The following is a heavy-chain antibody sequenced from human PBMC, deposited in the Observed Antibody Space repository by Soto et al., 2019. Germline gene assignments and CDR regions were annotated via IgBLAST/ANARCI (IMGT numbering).Heavy chain of an antibody. V-gene: IGHV3-21*01. J-gene: IGHJ6*02. CDR3: ARELTYYDILTGPGGYYYYGMDV. CDR2: ISSSSSYI. D-gene: IGHD3-9*01. Sequence: EVQLVESGGGLVKPGGSMRLSCAASGFTFTSYSMNWVRQAPGKGLEWVSSISSSSSYIYYADSVKGRFTISRDNAKNSLYLQLNSLRAEDTAVYYCARELTYYDILTGPGGYYYYGMDVWGQGTTVTVSS. CDR1: GFTFTSYS.